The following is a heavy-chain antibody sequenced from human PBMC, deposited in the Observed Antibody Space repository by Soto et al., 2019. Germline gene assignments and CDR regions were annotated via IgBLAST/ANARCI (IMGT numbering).Heavy chain of an antibody. CDR2: IYYSGSA. CDR3: ARWTYCGGDCYWLDG. D-gene: IGHD2-21*02. CDR1: GGSISGFY. Sequence: PSETLSLTCTISGGSISGFYWGWIRQPPGKGLEWIGNIYYSGSANYDPSLRSRVTISLNTSKNQFSLNLNSVTAADTAIYYCARWTYCGGDCYWLDGWGQGTLVTVSS. J-gene: IGHJ4*02. V-gene: IGHV4-59*01.